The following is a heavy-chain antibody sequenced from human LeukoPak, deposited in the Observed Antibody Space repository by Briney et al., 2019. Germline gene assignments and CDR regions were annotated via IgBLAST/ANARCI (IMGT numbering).Heavy chain of an antibody. CDR3: ARDRYVWGSYRHFDY. CDR2: IKQDGSEK. Sequence: GGSLRLSCAASGFTFSSYWMSWVRQAPGKGLEWVANIKQDGSEKYYVDSVKGRFTISRDNAKNSLYLQMNSLRAEDTAVYYCARDRYVWGSYRHFDYWGREPWSPSPQ. J-gene: IGHJ4*02. V-gene: IGHV3-7*01. CDR1: GFTFSSYW. D-gene: IGHD3-16*02.